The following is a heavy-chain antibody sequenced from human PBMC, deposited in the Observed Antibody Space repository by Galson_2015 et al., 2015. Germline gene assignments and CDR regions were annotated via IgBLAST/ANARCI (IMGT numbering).Heavy chain of an antibody. CDR2: IKSKTDGGTT. CDR1: GFTFSNAW. V-gene: IGHV3-15*01. CDR3: TPDIYHVPLDAFDI. D-gene: IGHD1-14*01. Sequence: SLRLSCAASGFTFSNAWMSWVRQAPGKGLEWVGRIKSKTDGGTTDYPAPVRGRFTISRDDSKNTLYLQMNSLKTEDTAVYYCTPDIYHVPLDAFDIGGQGTMVTVSS. J-gene: IGHJ3*02.